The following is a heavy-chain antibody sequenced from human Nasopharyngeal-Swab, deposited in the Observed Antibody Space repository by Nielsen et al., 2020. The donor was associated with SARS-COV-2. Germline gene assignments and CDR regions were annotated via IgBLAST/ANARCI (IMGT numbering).Heavy chain of an antibody. Sequence: SLKISCTASGFTFDDYAMHWVRQAPGKGLEWVSSISWNSGRIAYADSVKGRFTISRDNAKNSLSLQMNSLRADDTAVYYCVRDGALIQLWLLPHALDIWGQGTLVTVSS. CDR2: ISWNSGRI. CDR3: VRDGALIQLWLLPHALDI. V-gene: IGHV3-9*01. CDR1: GFTFDDYA. D-gene: IGHD5-18*01. J-gene: IGHJ3*02.